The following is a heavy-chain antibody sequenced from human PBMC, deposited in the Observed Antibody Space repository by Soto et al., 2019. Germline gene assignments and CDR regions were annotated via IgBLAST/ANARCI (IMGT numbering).Heavy chain of an antibody. CDR3: ARGSDGVWNWFDP. Sequence: SETLSLTCAVSGGSISSGFYSWSWIRRPPGQGLEWIGYIYNSGNTYYNPSLMSRVTISVDRSQNHFSLKLTSVTAADTAVYYCARGSDGVWNWFDPWGQGTQVTVSS. CDR2: IYNSGNT. V-gene: IGHV4-30-2*01. CDR1: GGSISSGFYS. D-gene: IGHD2-21*02. J-gene: IGHJ5*01.